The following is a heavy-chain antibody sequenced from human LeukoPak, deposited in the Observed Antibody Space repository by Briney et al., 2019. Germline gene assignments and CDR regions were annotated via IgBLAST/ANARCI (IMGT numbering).Heavy chain of an antibody. V-gene: IGHV3-23*01. CDR3: AKNFDRLNYYFDY. D-gene: IGHD3-9*01. CDR2: ISGSGGST. CDR1: GFTFSSYA. Sequence: GGSLRLSCAASGFTFSSYAMSWVRQAPGKGLEWVSAISGSGGSTYYADSVKGRFTISRDNSKNTLYLQMSSLRAEDTAVYYCAKNFDRLNYYFDYWGQGTLVTVSS. J-gene: IGHJ4*02.